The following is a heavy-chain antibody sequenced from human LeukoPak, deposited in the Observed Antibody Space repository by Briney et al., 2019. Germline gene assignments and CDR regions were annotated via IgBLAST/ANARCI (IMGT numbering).Heavy chain of an antibody. J-gene: IGHJ4*02. CDR2: ISWNSVDI. Sequence: GGSLRLSCAASGFTFDDYAMHWVRQAPGKGLEWVSGISWNSVDIDYAGSVKGRFTISRDNAKNSLYLQMNSLRVEDTALYYCAKEEITMVRGVKSPHFDYWGQGTLVTVSS. D-gene: IGHD3-10*01. CDR3: AKEEITMVRGVKSPHFDY. CDR1: GFTFDDYA. V-gene: IGHV3-9*01.